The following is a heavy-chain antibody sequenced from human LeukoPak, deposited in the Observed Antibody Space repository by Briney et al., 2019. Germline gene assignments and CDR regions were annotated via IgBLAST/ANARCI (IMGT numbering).Heavy chain of an antibody. D-gene: IGHD2-21*02. CDR2: IKQDGSEQ. V-gene: IGHV3-7*01. CDR1: GFTFSSYS. CDR3: ARAPFWGGGDSYYFDY. J-gene: IGHJ4*02. Sequence: GGSLRLSCAASGFTFSSYSMNWVRQAPGKGLEWVANIKQDGSEQYYVDSVKGRFTISRDNAKNSLYLQMNSLRAEDTAVYYCARAPFWGGGDSYYFDYWGQGTLVTVSS.